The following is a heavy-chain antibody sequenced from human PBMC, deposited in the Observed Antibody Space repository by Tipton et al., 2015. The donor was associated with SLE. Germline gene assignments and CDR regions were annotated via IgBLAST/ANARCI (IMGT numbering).Heavy chain of an antibody. Sequence: TLSLTCTVSGDSISANTHFWGWVRQPPGKGLEWIATVYYSGRTYYNPSLRSRVTISVDTSKNQFSLKLSSVTAADTAVYYCARGDDSSGYYIGYWGKGTLVTASS. V-gene: IGHV4-39*07. D-gene: IGHD3-22*01. CDR1: GDSISANTHF. J-gene: IGHJ4*02. CDR3: ARGDDSSGYYIGY. CDR2: VYYSGRT.